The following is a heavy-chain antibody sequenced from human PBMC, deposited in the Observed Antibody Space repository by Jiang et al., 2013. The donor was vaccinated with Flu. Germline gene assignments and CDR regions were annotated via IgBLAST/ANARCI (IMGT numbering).Heavy chain of an antibody. CDR3: ARQWELLFGAFDI. CDR2: FYTSGNT. CDR1: GGSISSATYY. J-gene: IGHJ3*02. D-gene: IGHD1-26*01. Sequence: GSGLVKPSQTLSLTCTVSGGSISSATYYWSWIRQPAGKGLEWIGRFYTSGNTDYNPSLKSRVTISADTLKNQFSLKLNSVTAADTAVYYCARQWELLFGAFDIWGQGYNGHRLF. V-gene: IGHV4-61*02.